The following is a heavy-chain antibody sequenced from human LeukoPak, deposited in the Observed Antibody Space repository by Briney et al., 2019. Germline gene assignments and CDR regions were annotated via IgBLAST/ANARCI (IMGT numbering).Heavy chain of an antibody. Sequence: GGSLRLSCEVSGFTFSSYHMNWVRQAPGKGLVWVSRINSDGSSTSYADSVKGRFTISRDNAKNTLYLQMNSLRAEDTAVYYCARVSGYSYGLFDYWGQGTLVTVSS. CDR1: GFTFSSYH. CDR3: ARVSGYSYGLFDY. CDR2: INSDGSST. V-gene: IGHV3-74*01. D-gene: IGHD5-18*01. J-gene: IGHJ4*02.